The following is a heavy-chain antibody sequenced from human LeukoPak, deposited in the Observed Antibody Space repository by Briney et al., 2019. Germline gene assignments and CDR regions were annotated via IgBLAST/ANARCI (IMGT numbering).Heavy chain of an antibody. V-gene: IGHV3-23*01. Sequence: GGSLRLSCAASGFTFSSYAMYWVRQAPGKGLEWVSGIFGSGGSTHYADSVKGRFTISRDNAKNSLYLQMNSLRAEDTAVYYCARTSSQRLYEKQFDPWGQGTLVTVSS. CDR1: GFTFSSYA. CDR2: IFGSGGST. J-gene: IGHJ5*02. CDR3: ARTSSQRLYEKQFDP. D-gene: IGHD1-1*01.